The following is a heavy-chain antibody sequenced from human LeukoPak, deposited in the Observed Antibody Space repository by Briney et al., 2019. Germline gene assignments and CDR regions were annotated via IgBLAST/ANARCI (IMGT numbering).Heavy chain of an antibody. CDR3: ARDNGGSSSRFLDY. Sequence: GGSLRLSCAASGFTFSSYWMSWVRQAPGKGLEWVANIKQDGSEKYYVDSVKGRFTISRDNAKNSLYLQMNSLRAEDTAVYYCARDNGGSSSRFLDYWGQGTLVTVSS. J-gene: IGHJ4*02. CDR1: GFTFSSYW. CDR2: IKQDGSEK. V-gene: IGHV3-7*01. D-gene: IGHD6-6*01.